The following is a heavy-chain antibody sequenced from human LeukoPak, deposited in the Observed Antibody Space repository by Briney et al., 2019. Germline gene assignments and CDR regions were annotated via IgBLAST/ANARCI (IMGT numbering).Heavy chain of an antibody. CDR1: GGTFSSYA. Sequence: SVKVSCKASGGTFSSYAISWVRQAPGQGLEWMGRIIPIFGTANYAQKFQGRVTITTDESTSTAYMEMSSLRSEDTAVYYCARTYYYDSSGYYLDYWGQGTLVTVSS. CDR2: IIPIFGTA. V-gene: IGHV1-69*05. J-gene: IGHJ4*02. D-gene: IGHD3-22*01. CDR3: ARTYYYDSSGYYLDY.